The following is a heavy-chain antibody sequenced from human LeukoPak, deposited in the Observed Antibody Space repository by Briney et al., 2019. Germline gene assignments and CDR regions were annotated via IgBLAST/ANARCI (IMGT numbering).Heavy chain of an antibody. Sequence: GSSVKVSCKASGGTFSSYAISWVRQAPGQGLEWMGRIIPILGIANYAQKFQGRVTITADKSTSTAYMELSSLRSEDTAVYYCARGRGYSGYEDYWGQGTLVTVSS. V-gene: IGHV1-69*04. D-gene: IGHD5-12*01. J-gene: IGHJ4*02. CDR1: GGTFSSYA. CDR3: ARGRGYSGYEDY. CDR2: IIPILGIA.